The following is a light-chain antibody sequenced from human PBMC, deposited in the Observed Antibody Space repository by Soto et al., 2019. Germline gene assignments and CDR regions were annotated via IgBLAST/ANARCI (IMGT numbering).Light chain of an antibody. Sequence: QSVLTQPPSVSGAPGQRVTISCTGSSSNIGAGYDVHWYQHLPGTAPKLLIYANNNRPSGVPDRFSGSKSGTSASLAITGLQDEDEADYYCQSYDSSLRVFGGGTKLTVL. CDR1: SSNIGAGYD. CDR3: QSYDSSLRV. J-gene: IGLJ3*02. V-gene: IGLV1-40*01. CDR2: ANN.